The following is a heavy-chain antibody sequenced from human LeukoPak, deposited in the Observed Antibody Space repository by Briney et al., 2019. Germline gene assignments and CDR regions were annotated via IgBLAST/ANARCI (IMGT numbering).Heavy chain of an antibody. D-gene: IGHD6-13*01. Sequence: SETLSLTCTFSGGPISSHYWSWIRQPPGEGLEGIGYMYHSGSTNYNPSLKSRVTKPVDTSKNQFSLKLSPVTAADTAVYYCARHSAHSSTNDAFDIWGQGTMVTVSS. V-gene: IGHV4-59*11. CDR1: GGPISSHY. CDR3: ARHSAHSSTNDAFDI. CDR2: MYHSGST. J-gene: IGHJ3*02.